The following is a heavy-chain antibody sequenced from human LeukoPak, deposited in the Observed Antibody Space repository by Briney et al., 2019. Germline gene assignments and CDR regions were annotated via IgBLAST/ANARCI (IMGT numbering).Heavy chain of an antibody. CDR1: GFTFSNYA. J-gene: IGHJ4*02. V-gene: IGHV3-64D*06. CDR2: ISKNGGST. Sequence: GGSLRLSCSASGFTFSNYAMHWVRQAPGKGLEYVSVISKNGGSTYYADSVKGRFTISRDNSKNTLYLQMSSLRPEDTAVYYCVKDSWGFDSWGQGTLVTASS. D-gene: IGHD7-27*01. CDR3: VKDSWGFDS.